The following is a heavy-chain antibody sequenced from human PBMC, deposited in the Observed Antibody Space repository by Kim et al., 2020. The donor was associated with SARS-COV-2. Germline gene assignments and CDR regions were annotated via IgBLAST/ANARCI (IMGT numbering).Heavy chain of an antibody. CDR2: ISSDGSSE. V-gene: IGHV3-30*18. CDR3: ANVAGIQSLLMYV. D-gene: IGHD2-21*01. J-gene: IGHJ6*02. Sequence: GGSLRLSCTPSGFTFSNYDMHWVRQAPGKGLEWMAGISSDGSSESFADSVKGRFSISRDNARNTLYLQMNSLTLEDTAVYYCANVAGIQSLLMYVWGQGTTVTVSS. CDR1: GFTFSNYD.